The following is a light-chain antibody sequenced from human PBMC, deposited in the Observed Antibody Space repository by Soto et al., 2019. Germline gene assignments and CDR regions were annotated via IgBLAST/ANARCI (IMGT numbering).Light chain of an antibody. CDR1: QSVSSGK. CDR2: GAS. CDR3: QQYGSSLLT. V-gene: IGKV3-20*01. Sequence: EIVLTQSPGTLSLSPGERATLSCRASQSVSSGKLAWYQQKPGQAPRLLIFGASGRATGIPDRFRGSGSGTDFRLTISRLEPEDSAVYYCQQYGSSLLTFGGGTKVEIK. J-gene: IGKJ4*01.